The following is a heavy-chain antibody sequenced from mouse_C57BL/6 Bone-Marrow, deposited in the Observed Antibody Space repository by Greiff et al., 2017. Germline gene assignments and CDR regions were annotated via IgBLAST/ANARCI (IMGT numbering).Heavy chain of an antibody. CDR1: GFTFTDYY. Sequence: VQLQQSGPVLVKPGASVKMSCTASGFTFTDYYMNWVKQRHGKSLEWIGVINPDNGGTSYNSKFKGKATLTFDKSSSTAYLQLNSLTSEDSAVYYCARCGSNYGFAYWGQGTLVTVSA. CDR2: INPDNGGT. CDR3: ARCGSNYGFAY. J-gene: IGHJ3*01. V-gene: IGHV1-19*01. D-gene: IGHD2-5*01.